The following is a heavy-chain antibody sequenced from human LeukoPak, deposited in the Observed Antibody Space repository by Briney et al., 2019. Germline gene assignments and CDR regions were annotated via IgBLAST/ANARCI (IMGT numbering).Heavy chain of an antibody. CDR3: ARVSYGSGSYWFDY. J-gene: IGHJ4*02. V-gene: IGHV4-59*12. CDR1: GGSISSYH. CDR2: IYYSGSS. Sequence: SETLSLTCTVSGGSISSYHWSWIRQPPGKGLEWIGYIYYSGSSNYNPSLKSRVTISVDTSKNQFSLKLSSVTAADTAVYYCARVSYGSGSYWFDYWGQGTLVTVSS. D-gene: IGHD3-10*01.